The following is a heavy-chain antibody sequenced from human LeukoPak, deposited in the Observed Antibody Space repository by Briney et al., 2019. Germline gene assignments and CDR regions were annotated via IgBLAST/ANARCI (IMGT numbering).Heavy chain of an antibody. CDR1: GGSFSGYY. Sequence: PSETLSLTCAVYGGSFSGYYWSWIRQPPGKGLEWIGEINHSGSTNYNPSLKGRVTISVDTSKNQFSLKLSSVTAADTAVYYCAREAAAGIDWGQGTLVTVSS. CDR3: AREAAAGID. J-gene: IGHJ4*02. D-gene: IGHD6-13*01. V-gene: IGHV4-34*01. CDR2: INHSGST.